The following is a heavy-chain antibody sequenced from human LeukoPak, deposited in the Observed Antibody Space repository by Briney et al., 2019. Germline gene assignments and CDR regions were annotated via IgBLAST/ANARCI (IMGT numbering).Heavy chain of an antibody. J-gene: IGHJ4*02. CDR2: IWYDGSNK. CDR3: AKDIGEQQLGNFDY. V-gene: IGHV3-33*03. CDR1: GFSFSNSG. D-gene: IGHD6-13*01. Sequence: GGSLRLSCAASGFSFSNSGMHWVRQAPGKGLEWVAVIWYDGSNKYYADSVKGRFTISRDNAKNSLYLQMNSLRAEDTALYYCAKDIGEQQLGNFDYWGQGTLVTVSS.